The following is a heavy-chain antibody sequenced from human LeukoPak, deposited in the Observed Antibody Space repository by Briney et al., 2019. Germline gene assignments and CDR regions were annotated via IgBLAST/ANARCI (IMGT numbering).Heavy chain of an antibody. CDR2: IKQDGSEK. V-gene: IGHV3-7*03. D-gene: IGHD2-2*01. Sequence: GGSLRLSCAASGFTFSSYWMSWVRQAPGKGLEWVANIKQDGSEKYYVDSVKGRFTISRDNAKNSLYLQMNGLRAEDTAVYYCAKDQALSLSSSRALDYWGQGTLVTVSS. J-gene: IGHJ4*02. CDR3: AKDQALSLSSSRALDY. CDR1: GFTFSSYW.